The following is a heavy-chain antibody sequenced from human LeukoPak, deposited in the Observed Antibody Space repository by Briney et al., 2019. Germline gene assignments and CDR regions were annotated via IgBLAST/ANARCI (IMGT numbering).Heavy chain of an antibody. CDR3: AKGPIDGGGYGIDY. J-gene: IGHJ4*02. Sequence: GGSLRLSCAASGFTFSSYGMHWFRQAPGKGLEWVTFIRYDGSHKYYVDSVKGRFTISRDNSKNTLYLQMNSLRAEDTAVYYCAKGPIDGGGYGIDYWGQGTLVTVSS. V-gene: IGHV3-30*02. D-gene: IGHD3-22*01. CDR2: IRYDGSHK. CDR1: GFTFSSYG.